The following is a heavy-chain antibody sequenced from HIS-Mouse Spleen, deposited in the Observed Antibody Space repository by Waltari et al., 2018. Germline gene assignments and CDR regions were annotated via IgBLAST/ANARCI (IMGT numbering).Heavy chain of an antibody. CDR2: LNPSRGGT. D-gene: IGHD6-19*01. V-gene: IGHV1-2*02. Sequence: QVQLVQSGAEVKKPGASVKVSCKASGYTFTGYYMHWVRQAPGQGLGWMGWLNPSRGGTNYAQKFQGRVTMTRDTSISTAYMELSRLRSDDTAVYYCARYSSGWRFDYWGQGTLVTVSS. CDR3: ARYSSGWRFDY. J-gene: IGHJ4*02. CDR1: GYTFTGYY.